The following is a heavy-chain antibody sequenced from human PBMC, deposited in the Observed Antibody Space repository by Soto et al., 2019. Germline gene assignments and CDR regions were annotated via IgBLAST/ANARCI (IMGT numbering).Heavy chain of an antibody. V-gene: IGHV3-23*01. Sequence: EVQLLESGGDFVQPGGSLRLSCAASGFTFTTYAMTWVRQAPGKGLEWVSAINTAGTTYYADSVKGRFTISRDNAKNTLYLQINGLRAEDTAVYYCAKDWYEDYWGQGTLVTVSS. CDR2: INTAGTT. CDR3: AKDWYEDY. D-gene: IGHD6-13*01. CDR1: GFTFTTYA. J-gene: IGHJ4*02.